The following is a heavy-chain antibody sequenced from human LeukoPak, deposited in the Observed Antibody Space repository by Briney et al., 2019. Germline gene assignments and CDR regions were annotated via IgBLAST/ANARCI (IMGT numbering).Heavy chain of an antibody. CDR2: ISSSGDTI. CDR1: GFTFSDFY. D-gene: IGHD1-26*01. J-gene: IGHJ4*02. Sequence: GGSLRLSCAASGFTFSDFYMRWIRQAPGKGLEWISYISSSGDTIYYGDSVKGRFTISRDNAKNSLYLQMNSLRAEDTAVYYCAKGGKWDVTPFDYWGQGTLVTVSS. CDR3: AKGGKWDVTPFDY. V-gene: IGHV3-11*01.